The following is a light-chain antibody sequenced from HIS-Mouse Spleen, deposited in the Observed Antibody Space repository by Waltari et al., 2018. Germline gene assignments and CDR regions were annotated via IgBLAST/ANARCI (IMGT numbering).Light chain of an antibody. V-gene: IGLV2-23*01. CDR1: SSDVGSSLL. CDR3: CSYAGSSTYV. Sequence: QSALTQPASVSGSPGPSITISCTGPSSDVGSSLLFSWYQQHPGKAPKLIIYEGSKRPSGVSNRFSGSKSGNTASLTISGLQAEDEADYYCCSYAGSSTYVFGTGTKVTVL. CDR2: EGS. J-gene: IGLJ1*01.